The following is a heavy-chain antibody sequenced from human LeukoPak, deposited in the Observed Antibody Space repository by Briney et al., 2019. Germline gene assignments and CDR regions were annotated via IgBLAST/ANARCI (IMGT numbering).Heavy chain of an antibody. CDR1: GYTFTSYY. Sequence: ASVKVSCKASGYTFTSYYMHWVRQATGEGHEWMGIINPTGGSTSYAQKFQGRVTMTRDTSTSTAYMELSSLRSEDTAVYYCARDHYHKIHSVMVTAPDYWGQGTLVIVSS. J-gene: IGHJ4*02. CDR2: INPTGGST. D-gene: IGHD2-21*02. V-gene: IGHV1-46*01. CDR3: ARDHYHKIHSVMVTAPDY.